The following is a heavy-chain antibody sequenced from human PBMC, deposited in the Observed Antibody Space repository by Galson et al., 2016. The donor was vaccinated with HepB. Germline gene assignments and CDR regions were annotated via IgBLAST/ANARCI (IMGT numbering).Heavy chain of an antibody. J-gene: IGHJ1*01. Sequence: SLRLSCAVSGFSVSDNYMSWVRQAPGKGLEWVSLIYSDGRTHHAESVKGRFTISRDNTKNTVYLQMNSLGVEDSAIYYCATRLGYCRGGTCFGRYWGQGSLVIVS. CDR3: ATRLGYCRGGTCFGRY. CDR2: IYSDGRT. CDR1: GFSVSDNY. V-gene: IGHV3-53*01. D-gene: IGHD2-15*01.